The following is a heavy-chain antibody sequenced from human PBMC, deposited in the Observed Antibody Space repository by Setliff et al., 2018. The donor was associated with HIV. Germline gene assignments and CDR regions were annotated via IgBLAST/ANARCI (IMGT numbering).Heavy chain of an antibody. V-gene: IGHV4-39*02. Sequence: PSETLSLTCTVSGGSINSTSYYWGWIRQPPGNGLEWIGSIYHTGSTYYKPSLKSRVTISVDTSKNQFSLRLSSVAAGDTAVYYCARDGYSSSWYVISGSFDYWGQGILVTVSS. CDR1: GGSINSTSYY. D-gene: IGHD6-13*01. J-gene: IGHJ4*02. CDR2: IYHTGST. CDR3: ARDGYSSSWYVISGSFDY.